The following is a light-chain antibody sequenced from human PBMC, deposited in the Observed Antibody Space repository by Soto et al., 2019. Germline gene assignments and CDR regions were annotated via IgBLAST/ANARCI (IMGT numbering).Light chain of an antibody. CDR3: QQAYGAPPT. CDR2: GAS. J-gene: IGKJ1*01. V-gene: IGKV3-20*01. CDR1: QSVSNNY. Sequence: EVVLTQSPGTLSLSPGERATLSCRASQSVSNNYLAWYQQKPGQAPRLLIYGASNRATGIPDRFSGSGSGTDFTLTISRLEPEDFATYYCQQAYGAPPTFGQGTKVDIK.